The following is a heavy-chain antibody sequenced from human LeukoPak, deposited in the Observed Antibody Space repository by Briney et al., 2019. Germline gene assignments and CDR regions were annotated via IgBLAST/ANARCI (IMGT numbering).Heavy chain of an antibody. V-gene: IGHV1-69*01. CDR2: IIPIFGTA. D-gene: IGHD3-22*01. CDR1: GGTLSSYA. CDR3: ARGVGYYYDSSGYYPDDAFDI. Sequence: VASVKVSCKASGGTLSSYAISWVRQAPGQGLEWMGGIIPIFGTANYAQKFQGRVTITADESTSTAYMELSSLRSEDTAVYYCARGVGYYYDSSGYYPDDAFDIWGQGTMVTVSS. J-gene: IGHJ3*02.